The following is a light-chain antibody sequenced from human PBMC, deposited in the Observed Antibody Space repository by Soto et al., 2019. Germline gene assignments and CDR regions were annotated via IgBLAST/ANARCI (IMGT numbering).Light chain of an antibody. Sequence: QSALTQSASVSGSPGQSITISCTGTSNDIGSYKLVSWYQQHPDKAPKLMIYEGSKRPSGVSNRFSGSKSGNTASLTISGLQAEDEADYYCYSYAGGNTWVFGGGTKVTVL. CDR1: SNDIGSYKL. CDR3: YSYAGGNTWV. V-gene: IGLV2-23*01. J-gene: IGLJ3*02. CDR2: EGS.